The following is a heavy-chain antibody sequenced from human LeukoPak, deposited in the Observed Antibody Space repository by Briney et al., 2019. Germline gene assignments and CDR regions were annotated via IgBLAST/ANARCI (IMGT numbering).Heavy chain of an antibody. CDR1: GYTFTSYG. D-gene: IGHD2-2*02. Sequence: ASVTVSFKASGYTFTSYGISWGRQAPGQGGEWMGWISAYNGNTNYAQKLQGRVTMTTDTSTSTAYMELRSLRSDDTAVYYCARYGDIVVVPAAISLGMDVWGQGTTVTVSS. J-gene: IGHJ6*02. CDR3: ARYGDIVVVPAAISLGMDV. CDR2: ISAYNGNT. V-gene: IGHV1-18*01.